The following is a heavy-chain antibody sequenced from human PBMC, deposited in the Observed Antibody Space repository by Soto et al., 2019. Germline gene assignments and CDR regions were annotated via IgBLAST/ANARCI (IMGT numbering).Heavy chain of an antibody. D-gene: IGHD6-13*01. CDR3: ARDLMVAAAGKNWFDA. Sequence: QIQLVQSGGEVKKPGASVRVSCKASGYIFGSYGISWVRQAPGQGLEWMGWISGYNGDTIYAQKYQDRVTMTTDTSTSTGYMELRSSKSDDTAVYYCARDLMVAAAGKNWFDAWGQGTLVAVSS. CDR1: GYIFGSYG. CDR2: ISGYNGDT. V-gene: IGHV1-18*01. J-gene: IGHJ5*02.